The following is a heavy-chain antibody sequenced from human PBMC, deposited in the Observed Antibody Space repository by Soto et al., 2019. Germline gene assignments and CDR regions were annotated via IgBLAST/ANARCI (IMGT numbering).Heavy chain of an antibody. V-gene: IGHV3-21*01. J-gene: IGHJ6*03. D-gene: IGHD2-15*01. CDR1: RFTFSGYI. Sequence: LSCSSSRFTFSGYIMNCVRQASGKLLEWVSSISSSSSYIYYADSVKGRFTISRDNAKNSLYLQMNSLRAEDTAVYYCARVYWSGVIGYFYDY. CDR2: ISSSSSYI. CDR3: ARVYWSGVIGYFYDY.